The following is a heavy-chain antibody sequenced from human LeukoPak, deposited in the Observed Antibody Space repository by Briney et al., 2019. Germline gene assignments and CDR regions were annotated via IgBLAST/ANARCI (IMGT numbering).Heavy chain of an antibody. D-gene: IGHD2-2*03. Sequence: GRSMRLSCAASGFTFSSYGMHWVRQAPGKGLEWVAVISYDGSNKYYGDSVKGRITISRDNSKNTLYLQMNSLRAEDTAVYYCAKGWMDYGMDVWGKGTTVTVSS. CDR2: ISYDGSNK. CDR1: GFTFSSYG. CDR3: AKGWMDYGMDV. V-gene: IGHV3-30*18. J-gene: IGHJ6*04.